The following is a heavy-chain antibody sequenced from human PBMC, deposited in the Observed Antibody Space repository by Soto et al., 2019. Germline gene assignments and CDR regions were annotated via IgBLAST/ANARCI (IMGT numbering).Heavy chain of an antibody. V-gene: IGHV4-4*02. Sequence: SETLSLTCVVSGGSISGRNWWSWVRQAPGKGLEWIGEVFHSGGTTYTPSLRSRVTISVDKSKNQFSLKLNSVTAADTAVYYCARLIYDSRLNYFYFDFWGQGALVTVSS. D-gene: IGHD3-22*01. CDR1: GGSISGRNW. CDR2: VFHSGGT. CDR3: ARLIYDSRLNYFYFDF. J-gene: IGHJ4*02.